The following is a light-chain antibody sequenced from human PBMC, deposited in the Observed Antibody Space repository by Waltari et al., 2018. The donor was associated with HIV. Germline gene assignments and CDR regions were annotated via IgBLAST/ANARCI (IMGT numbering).Light chain of an antibody. Sequence: DIQLTQSPSSLSASIGDRVTITCRASQNIGTYLHWYQEIPGKGPRLLIYAASTLQSGVPTRFTGGGSGTEFTLTISSLQPEDSAVYYCQQSYILFSFGPGTKVDIK. V-gene: IGKV1-39*01. CDR3: QQSYILFS. CDR2: AAS. CDR1: QNIGTY. J-gene: IGKJ3*01.